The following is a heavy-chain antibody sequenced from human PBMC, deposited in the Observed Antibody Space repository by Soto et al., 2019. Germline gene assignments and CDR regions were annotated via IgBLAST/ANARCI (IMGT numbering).Heavy chain of an antibody. Sequence: QVQLQESGPGLVKPSETLSLTCSVSGGSMSSYYWYWLRQPPGKGLECSGYIYYSGYTNYSPSLKSRVTMSVDTSKNHFSVKLSSVTAADTAVYYWARGDHFDSSGPFDPRGQGTLVTVSS. CDR3: ARGDHFDSSGPFDP. J-gene: IGHJ5*02. V-gene: IGHV4-59*01. CDR1: GGSMSSYY. CDR2: IYYSGYT. D-gene: IGHD3-22*01.